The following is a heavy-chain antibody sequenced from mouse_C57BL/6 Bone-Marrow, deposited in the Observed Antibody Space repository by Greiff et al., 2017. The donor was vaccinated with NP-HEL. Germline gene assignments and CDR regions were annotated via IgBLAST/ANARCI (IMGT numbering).Heavy chain of an antibody. J-gene: IGHJ2*01. CDR1: GFTFSSYG. CDR2: ISSGGSYT. Sequence: DVMLVESGGDLVKPGGSLKLSCAASGFTFSSYGMSWVRQTPDKRLEWVATISSGGSYTYYPDSVKGRFTISRDNAQNTPYLQMRSLTSEDTAMYFCARHYYSNYFDYWGQGTTLAVSS. V-gene: IGHV5-6*02. CDR3: ARHYYSNYFDY. D-gene: IGHD2-5*01.